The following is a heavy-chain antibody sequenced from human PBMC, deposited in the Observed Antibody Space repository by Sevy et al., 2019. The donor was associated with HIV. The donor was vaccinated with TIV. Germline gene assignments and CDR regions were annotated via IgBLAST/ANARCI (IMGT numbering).Heavy chain of an antibody. D-gene: IGHD3-10*01. CDR3: ARVPTYHYGSATYFDY. J-gene: IGHJ4*02. CDR1: GYIFTNTG. Sequence: KISCKTSGYIFTNTGITWVRQAPGQGLEWMGWIGVYNGNLKYAQKFQGRVTMTTDTSTSTAYMELTSLRSDDTGVYYCARVPTYHYGSATYFDYWGQGALVTVSS. CDR2: IGVYNGNL. V-gene: IGHV1-18*01.